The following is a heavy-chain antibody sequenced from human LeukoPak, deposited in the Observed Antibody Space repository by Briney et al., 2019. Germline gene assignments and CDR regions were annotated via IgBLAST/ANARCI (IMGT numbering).Heavy chain of an antibody. V-gene: IGHV4-31*03. J-gene: IGHJ5*02. D-gene: IGHD1-1*01. CDR1: GGSISSGDYY. CDR3: AKALDP. Sequence: SQTLSLTCTVSGGSISSGDYYWSWIREHPVKGLEWIGNIYYTGTTYYNPSLRGRLSISRDTSKNQFFLKLNSVTAADTAVYYCAKALDPWGQGTLVTVSS. CDR2: IYYTGTT.